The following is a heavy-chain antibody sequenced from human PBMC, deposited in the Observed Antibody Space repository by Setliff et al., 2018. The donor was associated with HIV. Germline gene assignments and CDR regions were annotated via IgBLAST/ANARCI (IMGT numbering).Heavy chain of an antibody. Sequence: TLSLTCTVSGGSISSHYWSWIRQPPGKGLEWIGYISYSGSTYYNPSLKSRLTMSIDTSKSHFSLNLNSVTAADTAVYYCARGTTSITFDYWSQGTLVTVSS. CDR1: GGSISSHY. J-gene: IGHJ4*02. CDR2: ISYSGST. CDR3: ARGTTSITFDY. D-gene: IGHD1-1*01. V-gene: IGHV4-59*06.